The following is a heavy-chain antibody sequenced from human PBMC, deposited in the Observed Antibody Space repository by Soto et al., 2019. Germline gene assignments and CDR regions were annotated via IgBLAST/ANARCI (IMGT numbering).Heavy chain of an antibody. D-gene: IGHD2-15*01. CDR3: ASTLVSLYYFDY. J-gene: IGHJ4*02. Sequence: QVQLVESGGGVVQPGRSLRLSRAASGFTFSSYAMHWVRQAPGKGLEWVAVISYDGSNKYYADSVKGRFTISRDNSKNTLYLQMNSLRAEDTAVYYCASTLVSLYYFDYWGQGTLVTVSS. CDR2: ISYDGSNK. CDR1: GFTFSSYA. V-gene: IGHV3-30-3*01.